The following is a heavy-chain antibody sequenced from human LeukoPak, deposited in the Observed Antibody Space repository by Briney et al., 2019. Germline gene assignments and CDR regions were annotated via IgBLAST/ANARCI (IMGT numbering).Heavy chain of an antibody. CDR2: IRYDGSNK. V-gene: IGHV3-30*02. D-gene: IGHD2-21*01. CDR1: GFTFSSYG. CDR3: AKDRLAYCGGDCYSWYFQH. Sequence: GGSLRLSCAASGFTFSSYGMHWVRQAPGKGLEWVAFIRYDGSNKYYADSVKGRFTISRDNSQNTLYLQMNSLRAEDTAVYYCAKDRLAYCGGDCYSWYFQHWGQGTLVTVSS. J-gene: IGHJ1*01.